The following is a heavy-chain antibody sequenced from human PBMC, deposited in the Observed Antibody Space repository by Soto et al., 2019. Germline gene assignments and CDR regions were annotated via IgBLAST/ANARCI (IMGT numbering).Heavy chain of an antibody. V-gene: IGHV4-59*01. D-gene: IGHD2-21*01. CDR2: IYYSGST. Sequence: PSETLSLTCTVSGGSISSYYWRWIRQPPGKGLEWIGYIYYSGSTNYNPSLKSRVTISVAMSKNQFSLKLSSVTAADTAVYYCSRGETLFDPWGQGTMVTVSS. J-gene: IGHJ5*02. CDR1: GGSISSYY. CDR3: SRGETLFDP.